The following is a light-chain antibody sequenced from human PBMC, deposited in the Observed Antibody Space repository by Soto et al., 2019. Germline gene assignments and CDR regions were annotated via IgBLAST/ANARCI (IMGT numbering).Light chain of an antibody. Sequence: DIQMTQSPSTLSGSVGDRVTITCRASQSITNYLNWYQHKPGQAPNLLIYAASSLQSGVPSRFSGSGSGTDFTLTISSLQPEDVATYYCQQAHTFPITFGQGTRLEIK. J-gene: IGKJ5*01. CDR1: QSITNY. V-gene: IGKV1-39*01. CDR2: AAS. CDR3: QQAHTFPIT.